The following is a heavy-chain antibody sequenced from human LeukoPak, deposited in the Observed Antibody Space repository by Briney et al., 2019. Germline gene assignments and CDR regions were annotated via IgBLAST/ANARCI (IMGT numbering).Heavy chain of an antibody. Sequence: PGGSLRLSCAASGFTFSSYGMHWVRQAPCKGLEGVAVIWYDGSNKYYADSVKGRFTISRDNSKNTLYLQMNSLRAEDTAVYYCARDKKGITMVRGANFDYWGQGTLVTVSS. J-gene: IGHJ4*02. V-gene: IGHV3-33*01. CDR2: IWYDGSNK. CDR1: GFTFSSYG. D-gene: IGHD3-10*01. CDR3: ARDKKGITMVRGANFDY.